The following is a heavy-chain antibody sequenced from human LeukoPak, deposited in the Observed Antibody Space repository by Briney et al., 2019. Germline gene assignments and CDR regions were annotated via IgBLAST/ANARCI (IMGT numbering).Heavy chain of an antibody. D-gene: IGHD2-2*01. Sequence: PSETLSLTCTVSGGSISSYYWSWIRQPPGKGLEWIGYISYSGTTNYHPSLKSRVTISVDTSMNQFSLKLTSVTAADTAVFYCARSSCSDTSCWRGYFDYWGQGTLVTVSS. CDR2: ISYSGTT. CDR3: ARSSCSDTSCWRGYFDY. J-gene: IGHJ4*02. CDR1: GGSISSYY. V-gene: IGHV4-59*01.